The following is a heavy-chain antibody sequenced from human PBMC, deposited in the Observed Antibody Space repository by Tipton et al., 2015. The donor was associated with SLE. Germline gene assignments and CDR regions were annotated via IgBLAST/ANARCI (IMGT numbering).Heavy chain of an antibody. CDR1: GYTFTGYY. D-gene: IGHD5-18*01. J-gene: IGHJ3*02. V-gene: IGHV1-2*02. Sequence: QSGAEVKKPGASVKVSCKASGYTFTGYYIHWVRQAPGQGLEWMGLINPNSGGTNYAQKFQGRVTMTRDTSINTAYMDLSRLRSDGTAVYYCARSKRIQLWRDAFDIWGQGTMVTVSS. CDR3: ARSKRIQLWRDAFDI. CDR2: INPNSGGT.